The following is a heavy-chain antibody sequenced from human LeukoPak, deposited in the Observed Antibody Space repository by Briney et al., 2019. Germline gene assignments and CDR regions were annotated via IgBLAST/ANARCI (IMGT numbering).Heavy chain of an antibody. D-gene: IGHD3-16*02. V-gene: IGHV1-69*06. Sequence: PVKVSCKASGGTFSSYAISWVRQAPGQGLEWMGGIIPIFGTANYAQKFQGRVTITADKSTSTAYMELSSLRSEDTAVYYCGRGGGGGYDYVWGSYRYDAFDIWGQGTMVTVSS. CDR3: GRGGGGGYDYVWGSYRYDAFDI. J-gene: IGHJ3*02. CDR2: IIPIFGTA. CDR1: GGTFSSYA.